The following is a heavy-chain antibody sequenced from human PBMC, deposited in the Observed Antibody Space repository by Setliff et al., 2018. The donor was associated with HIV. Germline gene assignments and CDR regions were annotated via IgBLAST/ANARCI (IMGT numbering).Heavy chain of an antibody. CDR3: AKHDFGEGSCFDP. D-gene: IGHD3-16*01. CDR1: GQFISDGYY. J-gene: IGHJ5*02. CDR2: VYLSGKT. Sequence: PSETLSLTCAVSGQFISDGYYWGWIRQPPGKGLEWIGSVYLSGKTYYNPSLKSRVTMSADTSKNQISLMLRSMTAADTAVYYCAKHDFGEGSCFDPWGQGSLVTVSS. V-gene: IGHV4-38-2*01.